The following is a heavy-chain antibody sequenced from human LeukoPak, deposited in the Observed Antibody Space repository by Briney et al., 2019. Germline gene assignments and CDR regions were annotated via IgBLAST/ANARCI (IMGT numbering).Heavy chain of an antibody. J-gene: IGHJ4*02. D-gene: IGHD6-25*01. CDR2: ISTGRST. Sequence: GGSLRLSCRASGFTFSTYGMSWVRQAPGKGLEWVSGISTGRSTFYTDSVKGRFTISRDNSKNTLDLQMNSLRAEDTAVYYCAKDISGGFRQYYFDYWGQGTLVTVSS. CDR3: AKDISGGFRQYYFDY. V-gene: IGHV3-23*01. CDR1: GFTFSTYG.